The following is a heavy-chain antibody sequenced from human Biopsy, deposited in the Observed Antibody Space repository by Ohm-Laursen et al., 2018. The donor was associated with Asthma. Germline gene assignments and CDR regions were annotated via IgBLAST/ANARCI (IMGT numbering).Heavy chain of an antibody. V-gene: IGHV3-30-3*01. J-gene: IGHJ4*02. CDR2: GGSYYDGGLK. D-gene: IGHD3-3*01. CDR1: GFTFRSYA. CDR3: ARDVMEWYLPAFDF. Sequence: SLRLACAASGFTFRSYAMHWVRQAPGKGLEWVAVGGSYYDGGLKYYADSVNGRFTVSRDDSKNTLYLQMNSLRPDDTAVYYCARDVMEWYLPAFDFWGQGTLVTVSS.